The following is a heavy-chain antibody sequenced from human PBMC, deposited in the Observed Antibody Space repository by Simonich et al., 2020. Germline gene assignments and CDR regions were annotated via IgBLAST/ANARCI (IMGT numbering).Heavy chain of an antibody. CDR3: AKRSGVSITGTFDY. D-gene: IGHD1-7*01. V-gene: IGHV3-23*01. J-gene: IGHJ4*02. CDR1: GFTFSSYA. CDR2: VSGSGGST. Sequence: EVQLLESGGGLVQPGGSLRLSCAASGFTFSSYAMSWVRQAPGRGVEGVPAVSGSGGSTYYADSVKGRFTISRDNSKNTLYLQMNSLRAEDTAVYYCAKRSGVSITGTFDYWGQGTLVTVSS.